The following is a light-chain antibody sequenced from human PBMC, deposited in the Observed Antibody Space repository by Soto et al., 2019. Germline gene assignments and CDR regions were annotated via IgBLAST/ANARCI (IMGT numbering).Light chain of an antibody. CDR3: MQALQTAWT. Sequence: DIVMTQSPLSLSVTPGEPASISCRSSQSLLHSNGYNYLDWYLQKPGQSPQVLIYVGSNRASGVPDRFSGSGSGTDFTLKISRVEAEDVGVYYCMQALQTAWTFGQGTKVDIK. CDR1: QSLLHSNGYNY. V-gene: IGKV2-28*01. CDR2: VGS. J-gene: IGKJ1*01.